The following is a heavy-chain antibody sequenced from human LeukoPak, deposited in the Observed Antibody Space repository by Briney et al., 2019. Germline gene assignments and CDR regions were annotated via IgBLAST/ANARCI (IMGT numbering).Heavy chain of an antibody. V-gene: IGHV3-23*01. Sequence: GGSLRLSCAASAFTFSSYAMSWDRQAPGKGLEWVSAISGSGGSTYYADSVKGRFTISRDNSKNTLYLQMNSLRAEDTAVYYCATSRGQYYYGSVYWGQGTLVTVSS. CDR3: ATSRGQYYYGSVY. J-gene: IGHJ4*02. D-gene: IGHD3-10*01. CDR1: AFTFSSYA. CDR2: ISGSGGST.